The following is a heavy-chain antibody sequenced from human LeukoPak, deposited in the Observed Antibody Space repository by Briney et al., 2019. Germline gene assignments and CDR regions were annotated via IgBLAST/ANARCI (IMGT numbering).Heavy chain of an antibody. V-gene: IGHV3-23*01. CDR1: GFTFGSYT. Sequence: GGSLRLSCAASGFTFGSYTVTWVCQAPGKGLEWVSSISGSGGSTYYADSVKGRFTISRDNSKNTLYLRMNSLRVEDTAVYYCAKPRRAATLDYWGQGTLVTVSS. D-gene: IGHD2-15*01. CDR2: ISGSGGST. J-gene: IGHJ4*02. CDR3: AKPRRAATLDY.